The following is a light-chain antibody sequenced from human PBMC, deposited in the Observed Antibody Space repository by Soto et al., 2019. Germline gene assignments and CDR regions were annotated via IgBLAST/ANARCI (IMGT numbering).Light chain of an antibody. J-gene: IGKJ1*01. CDR3: QQSYTTPWT. CDR2: AAS. V-gene: IGKV1-39*01. CDR1: QSVSSD. Sequence: MTQSPATLSVSPGERATLSCRASQSVSSDLAWYQQKPGKAPHLLIYAASSLRYGVPSRFRGSESGTEFTLTISSLQPEDFATYFCQQSYTTPWTFGQGTKVDIK.